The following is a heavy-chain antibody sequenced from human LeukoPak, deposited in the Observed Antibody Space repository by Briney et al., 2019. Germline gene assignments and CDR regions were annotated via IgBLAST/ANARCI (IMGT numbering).Heavy chain of an antibody. J-gene: IGHJ6*02. V-gene: IGHV1-2*02. CDR2: INPNSGGT. Sequence: ASVKVSCKASGYTFTGYYMHWVRQAPGQGLEWMGWINPNSGGTNYAQKLQGRVTMTTDTSTSTAYMELRSLRSDDTAVYYCARDQGCSSTSCYRDYYYGMDVWGQGTTVTVSS. CDR3: ARDQGCSSTSCYRDYYYGMDV. CDR1: GYTFTGYY. D-gene: IGHD2-2*02.